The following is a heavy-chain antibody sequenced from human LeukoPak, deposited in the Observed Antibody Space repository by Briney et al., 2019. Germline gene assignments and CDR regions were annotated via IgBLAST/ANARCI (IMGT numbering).Heavy chain of an antibody. CDR3: AREAGDSSGYYEPHFDY. D-gene: IGHD3-22*01. CDR1: GFTFSSYS. CDR2: ISSSSSYI. J-gene: IGHJ4*02. V-gene: IGHV3-21*01. Sequence: GGSLRLSCAASGFTFSSYSMNWVRQAPGKGLEWVSSISSSSSYIYYADSVKGRFTISSDNAKNSLYLQMNSLRAEDTAVYYCAREAGDSSGYYEPHFDYWGQGTLVTVSS.